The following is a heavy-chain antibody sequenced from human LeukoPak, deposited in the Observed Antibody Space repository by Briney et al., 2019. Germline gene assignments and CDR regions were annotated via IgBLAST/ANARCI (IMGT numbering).Heavy chain of an antibody. Sequence: SETLSLTCAVYGGSFSGYYWSWIRQPPGKGLEWIGEINHSGSTNYNPSLKSRVTISVDTSKKQFSLKLSSVTAADTAVYYCARGPRIVGATTWFDPWGQGTRVTVSS. CDR3: ARGPRIVGATTWFDP. J-gene: IGHJ5*02. CDR2: INHSGST. D-gene: IGHD1-26*01. V-gene: IGHV4-34*01. CDR1: GGSFSGYY.